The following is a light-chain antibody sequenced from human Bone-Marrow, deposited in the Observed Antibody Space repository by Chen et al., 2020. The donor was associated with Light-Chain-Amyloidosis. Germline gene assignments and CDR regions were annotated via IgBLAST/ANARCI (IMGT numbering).Light chain of an antibody. V-gene: IGKV2-28*01. CDR2: VAS. Sequence: DIVLTQSPLTLPVTPGEPASISCRSSQSLRHSNGINYLDWFLQRPRQSPQLLIYVASDRASGVPDRFSGSGSGTEFTLEISRVEAEDVGIYFCMQTLESPTFGQGTKVEI. CDR1: QSLRHSNGINY. J-gene: IGKJ1*01. CDR3: MQTLESPT.